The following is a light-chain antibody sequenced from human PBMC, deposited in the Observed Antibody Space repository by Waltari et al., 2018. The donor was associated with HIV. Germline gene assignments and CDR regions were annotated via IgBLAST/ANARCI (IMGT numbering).Light chain of an antibody. Sequence: QSALTQPASVSRSPGQSITISCTGTSSDVGGYNYVSWYQQHPGKPPKLMIYEVSNRPSGVSNRFSGSKSGNTASLTISGLQAEDEADYYCSSYTSSSAYVFGTGTKVTVL. V-gene: IGLV2-14*01. J-gene: IGLJ1*01. CDR3: SSYTSSSAYV. CDR2: EVS. CDR1: SSDVGGYNY.